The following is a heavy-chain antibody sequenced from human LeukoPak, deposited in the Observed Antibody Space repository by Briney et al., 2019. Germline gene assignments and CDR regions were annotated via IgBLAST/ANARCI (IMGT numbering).Heavy chain of an antibody. CDR2: INPADSDT. Sequence: GESLKISCKGSGYSFTRYWIGWVRQMPGKGLEWMAIINPADSDTRYSPSLQGQVTISADGSISTAYLQWSSLKASDTAMYYCARAPSDTSMVDYWGQGTLVTVSS. D-gene: IGHD5-18*01. J-gene: IGHJ4*02. CDR3: ARAPSDTSMVDY. CDR1: GYSFTRYW. V-gene: IGHV5-51*01.